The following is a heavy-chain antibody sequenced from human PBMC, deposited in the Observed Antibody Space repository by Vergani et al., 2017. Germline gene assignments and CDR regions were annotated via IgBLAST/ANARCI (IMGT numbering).Heavy chain of an antibody. D-gene: IGHD2-8*01. CDR3: AADPLRDIVLMG. J-gene: IGHJ4*02. Sequence: QVQLVQSGAEVKKPGSSVKVSCKASGGTFSSYAISWVRQAPGQGLEWMGWISAYNGNTNYAQKLQGRVTMTTDTSTSTAYMELRSLRSDDTAVYYCAADPLRDIVLMGWGQGTLVTVSS. CDR2: ISAYNGNT. V-gene: IGHV1-18*01. CDR1: GGTFSSYA.